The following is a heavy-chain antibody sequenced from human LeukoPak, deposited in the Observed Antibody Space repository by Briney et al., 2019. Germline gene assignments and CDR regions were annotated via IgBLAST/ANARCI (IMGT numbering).Heavy chain of an antibody. CDR3: AREMLAAVAAQS. D-gene: IGHD6-19*01. Sequence: GGSLRLSCAASGFTFTNYEMTWVRQAAGKGLEGVSYISSSGTTIYYADSVKGRFTISRDNAKNSLYLQMNSLRAEDTAVYYCAREMLAAVAAQSWGQGTLVTVSS. J-gene: IGHJ5*02. CDR2: ISSSGTTI. V-gene: IGHV3-48*03. CDR1: GFTFTNYE.